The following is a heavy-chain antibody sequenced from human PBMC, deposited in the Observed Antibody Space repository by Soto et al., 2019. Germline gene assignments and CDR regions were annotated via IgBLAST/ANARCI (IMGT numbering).Heavy chain of an antibody. CDR2: IDPSDSYT. CDR3: ARRVAVAEWYYYGMDV. Sequence: PGESLKISCKGSGYSFTSYWISWVRQMPGKGLEWMGRIDPSDSYTNYSPSFQGHVTISADKSISTAYLQWSSLKASDTAMYCCARRVAVAEWYYYGMDVWGQGTTVTVSS. J-gene: IGHJ6*02. V-gene: IGHV5-10-1*01. D-gene: IGHD6-19*01. CDR1: GYSFTSYW.